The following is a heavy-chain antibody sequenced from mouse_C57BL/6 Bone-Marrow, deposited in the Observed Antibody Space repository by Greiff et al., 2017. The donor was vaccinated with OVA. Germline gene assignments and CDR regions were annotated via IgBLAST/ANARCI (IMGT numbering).Heavy chain of an antibody. CDR3: ARRGSTMITTTFVDY. Sequence: QVQLQQPGAELVMPGASVKLSCKASGYTFTSYWMHWVKQRPGQGLEWIGEIDPSDSYTNYNQKFKGNSTLTVDKSSSTAYMQLSSLTSEDSAVYYCARRGSTMITTTFVDYWGQGTTLTVSS. J-gene: IGHJ2*01. D-gene: IGHD2-4*01. CDR2: IDPSDSYT. CDR1: GYTFTSYW. V-gene: IGHV1-69*01.